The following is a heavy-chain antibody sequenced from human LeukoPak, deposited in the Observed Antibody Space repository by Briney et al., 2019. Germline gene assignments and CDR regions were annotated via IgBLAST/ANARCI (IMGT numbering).Heavy chain of an antibody. V-gene: IGHV4-38-2*01. Sequence: SQTLSLTCAVSGYSIGSGHYWGWIRQPPGKGLEWIGSLYHSGSTYYNPSLESRVTISVDKSKNQFSLRLTSVTAADTAIYYCARTVTVTPNDAFDIWGQGTMVTVSS. J-gene: IGHJ3*02. D-gene: IGHD4-17*01. CDR1: GYSIGSGHY. CDR3: ARTVTVTPNDAFDI. CDR2: LYHSGST.